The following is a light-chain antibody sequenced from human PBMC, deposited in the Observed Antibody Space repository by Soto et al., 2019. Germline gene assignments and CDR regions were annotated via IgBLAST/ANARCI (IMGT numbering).Light chain of an antibody. Sequence: EIVMTQSPATLSVSPGERATLSCRASQSVSSNLAWYQQKPGQAPRLLIYGASTRATGIPARFSGSGSGTEFTLTISSLQSEDFAVYYCQQYNNWPQTFGQGTRRRL. V-gene: IGKV3-15*01. CDR3: QQYNNWPQT. CDR2: GAS. J-gene: IGKJ5*01. CDR1: QSVSSN.